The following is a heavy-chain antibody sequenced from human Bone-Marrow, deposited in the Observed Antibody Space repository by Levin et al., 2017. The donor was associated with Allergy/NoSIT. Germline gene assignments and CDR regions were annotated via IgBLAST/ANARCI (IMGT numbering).Heavy chain of an antibody. V-gene: IGHV3-11*01. D-gene: IGHD4-11*01. CDR1: GFTFTDYY. Sequence: PGGSLRLSCAASGFTFTDYYMSWVRQAPGKGLEWISYISPAASNIVYADSVKGRFTISRDNAKSSLFLQINSLRAEDTAVYYCATYFPDYYYFGSWGQGALVTVSS. CDR3: ATYFPDYYYFGS. CDR2: ISPAASNI. J-gene: IGHJ4*02.